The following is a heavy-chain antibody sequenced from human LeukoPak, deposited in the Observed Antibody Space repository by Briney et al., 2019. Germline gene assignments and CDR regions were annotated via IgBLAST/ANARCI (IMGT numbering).Heavy chain of an antibody. D-gene: IGHD7-27*01. CDR3: ASRKLGNDY. J-gene: IGHJ4*02. CDR1: GGSVSDYY. Sequence: PSETLSLTCTISGGSVSDYYWSWIRQSPGKGLEWIGYIYYTGSTTYNPSLKSRVTISADTSKNQFSLKLSSVTAADTAVYYCASRKLGNDYWGQGTLVTVSS. CDR2: IYYTGST. V-gene: IGHV4-59*02.